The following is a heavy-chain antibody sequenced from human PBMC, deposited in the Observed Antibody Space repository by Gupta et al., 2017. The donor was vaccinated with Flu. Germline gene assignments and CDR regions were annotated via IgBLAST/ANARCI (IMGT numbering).Heavy chain of an antibody. CDR1: GFSLSTSGVG. CDR2: IYWDDDK. D-gene: IGHD3-16*02. J-gene: IGHJ3*02. V-gene: IGHV2-5*02. CDR3: AHESPSSSYYDYVWGSYRYPNAFDI. Sequence: QITLKESGPTLVKPTQTLTLTCTFSGFSLSTSGVGVGWIRQPPGKALEWLALIYWDDDKRYSPSLKSRLTITKDTSKNQVVLTMTNMDPVDTATYYCAHESPSSSYYDYVWGSYRYPNAFDIWGQGTMVTVSS.